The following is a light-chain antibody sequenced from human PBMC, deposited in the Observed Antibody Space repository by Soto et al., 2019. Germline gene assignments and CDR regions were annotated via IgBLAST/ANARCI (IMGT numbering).Light chain of an antibody. CDR1: SSDVGGYNY. CDR3: SSYTTSNTRQIV. V-gene: IGLV2-14*03. Sequence: QSALTQPASVSGSPGQSITISCTGTSSDVGGYNYVSWYQHHPGKAPELIIYDVSNRPSGVSIRFSGSKSGNTASLTISGLQPEDEADYHCSSYTTSNTRQIVFGTGTKVTVL. CDR2: DVS. J-gene: IGLJ1*01.